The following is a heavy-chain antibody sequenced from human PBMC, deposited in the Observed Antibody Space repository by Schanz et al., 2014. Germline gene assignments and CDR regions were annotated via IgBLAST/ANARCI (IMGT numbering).Heavy chain of an antibody. CDR1: GYSLNELS. J-gene: IGHJ6*02. CDR2: IIPILDKT. V-gene: IGHV1-24*01. D-gene: IGHD3-9*01. Sequence: QVQLVQSGGEVKKPGASVKVSCKVSGYSLNELSMHWVRQAPGRGLEWMGRIIPILDKTNYAQKFQGRVTMTADKSTSTVYMEVSGLRSEDTAVYYCAKVDRTRYYAMDVWGQGTTVTVSS. CDR3: AKVDRTRYYAMDV.